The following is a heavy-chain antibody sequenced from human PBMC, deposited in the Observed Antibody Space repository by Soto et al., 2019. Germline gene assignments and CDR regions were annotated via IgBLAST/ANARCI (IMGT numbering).Heavy chain of an antibody. V-gene: IGHV3-30*18. CDR1: GFTFSSYG. Sequence: GGSLRLSCAASGFTFSSYGMHWVRQAPGKGLEWVAVISYDGSNKYYADYVKGRFTISRDNSKNTLYLQMNSLRAEDTAVYYCAKDHGYSYGSYFDYWGQGTLVTVSS. CDR3: AKDHGYSYGSYFDY. D-gene: IGHD5-18*01. CDR2: ISYDGSNK. J-gene: IGHJ4*02.